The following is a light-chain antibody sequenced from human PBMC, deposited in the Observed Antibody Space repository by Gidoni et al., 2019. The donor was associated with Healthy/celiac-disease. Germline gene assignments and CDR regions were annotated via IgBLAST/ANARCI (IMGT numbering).Light chain of an antibody. CDR2: GAS. CDR3: QQYNNWPPWT. Sequence: EIVMTHSPATLSVSPGERATLACRASQSVSSNLACYQQKPGQAPRLLIYGASTRATGIPARFSGSGSGTEFTLTLGSLQSEDFAVYYCQQYNNWPPWTYGQGTKVEIK. J-gene: IGKJ1*01. V-gene: IGKV3-15*01. CDR1: QSVSSN.